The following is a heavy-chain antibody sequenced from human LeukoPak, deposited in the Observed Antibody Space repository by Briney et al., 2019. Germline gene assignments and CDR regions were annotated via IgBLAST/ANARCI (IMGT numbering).Heavy chain of an antibody. CDR1: GFTYSSYA. D-gene: IGHD2-2*01. CDR2: ISYGGSNK. J-gene: IGHJ1*01. Sequence: GGSLRLSCAASGFTYSSYAMHWVRQAPGKGLEWVAVISYGGSNKYYADSVKGRFTISRDNSKNTLYLQMNSLRAEDTAVYYCARVIQLPKEYFQHWGQGTLVTVSS. CDR3: ARVIQLPKEYFQH. V-gene: IGHV3-30-3*01.